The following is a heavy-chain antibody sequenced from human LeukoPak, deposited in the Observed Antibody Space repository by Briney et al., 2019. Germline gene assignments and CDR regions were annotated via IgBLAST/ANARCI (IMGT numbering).Heavy chain of an antibody. J-gene: IGHJ4*02. CDR3: ARETPGGITGTTLGY. D-gene: IGHD1-20*01. Sequence: SVKVSCKASGGTFSSYAISWVRQAPGQGLEWMGGIIPIFGTANYAQKFQGRVTITTDESTSTAYMELSSPRSEDTAVYYCARETPGGITGTTLGYWGQGTLVTVSS. V-gene: IGHV1-69*05. CDR1: GGTFSSYA. CDR2: IIPIFGTA.